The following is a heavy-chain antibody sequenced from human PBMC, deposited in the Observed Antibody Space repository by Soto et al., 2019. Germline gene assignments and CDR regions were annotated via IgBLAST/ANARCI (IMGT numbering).Heavy chain of an antibody. J-gene: IGHJ6*02. CDR3: ARGGGGSGSYYYYYGMDV. Sequence: TLSLTYSVSGVSISGGFYYWSWIRQHPGKGLEWIGYIYYSGSTYYNPSLKSRVTISVDTSKNQFSLKLGSVTAADTAVYYCARGGGGSGSYYYYYGMDVWGQGTTVTVSS. CDR1: GVSISGGFYY. D-gene: IGHD3-10*01. CDR2: IYYSGST. V-gene: IGHV4-31*03.